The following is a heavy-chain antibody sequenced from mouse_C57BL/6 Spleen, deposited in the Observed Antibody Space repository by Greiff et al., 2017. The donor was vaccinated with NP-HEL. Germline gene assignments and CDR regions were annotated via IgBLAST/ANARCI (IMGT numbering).Heavy chain of an antibody. J-gene: IGHJ3*01. CDR3: AREYYYGLFAY. V-gene: IGHV5-17*01. Sequence: EVKLMESGGGLVKPGGSLKLSCAASGFTFSDYGMHWVRQAPEKGLEWVAYISSGSSTIYYADTVKGRFTISRDNAKNTLFLQMTSLRSEDTAMYYCAREYYYGLFAYWGQGTLVTVSA. D-gene: IGHD1-1*01. CDR1: GFTFSDYG. CDR2: ISSGSSTI.